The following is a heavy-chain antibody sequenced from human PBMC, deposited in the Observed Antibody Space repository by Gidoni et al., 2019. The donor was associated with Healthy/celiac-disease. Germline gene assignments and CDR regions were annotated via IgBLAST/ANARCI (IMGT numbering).Heavy chain of an antibody. D-gene: IGHD3-22*01. CDR1: GYTFSSYV. CDR3: ARGIIRQWLLSPKTPNFDY. Sequence: QLQLVQSGAEVTKPGASVTVSCTASGYTFSSYVLNWVRQATGQGLEWMGWMNPNSVNTGDGQKFQGRVTMTRNTSISTAYMELSSLRSEDTAVYYCARGIIRQWLLSPKTPNFDYWGQGTLVTVSS. J-gene: IGHJ4*02. CDR2: MNPNSVNT. V-gene: IGHV1-8*01.